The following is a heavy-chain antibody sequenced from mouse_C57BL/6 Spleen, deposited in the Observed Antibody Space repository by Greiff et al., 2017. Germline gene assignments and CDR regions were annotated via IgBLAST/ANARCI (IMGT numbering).Heavy chain of an antibody. CDR3: ARSRTVVARGYFDV. Sequence: QVQLQQPGAELVRPGSSVKLSCKASGYTFTSYWMHWVKQRPIQGLEWIGNIDPSDSETHYNQKFKDKAKLTVDKSSSTAYMQLSSLTSEDSAVYYCARSRTVVARGYFDVWGTGTTVTVSS. CDR2: IDPSDSET. CDR1: GYTFTSYW. J-gene: IGHJ1*03. V-gene: IGHV1-52*01. D-gene: IGHD1-1*01.